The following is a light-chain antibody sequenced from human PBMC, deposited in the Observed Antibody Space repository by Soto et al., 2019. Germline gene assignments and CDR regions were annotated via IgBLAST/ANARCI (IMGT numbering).Light chain of an antibody. CDR1: QSVSSA. Sequence: EIELTQSPVTLSVSPGERATLSCRASQSVSSALAWFQQKPGQAPSLLIYGASTRATGIPARFSGSGSGTEFTLTISSLQSEDFAIYYWQQYNNWPLTFGGGTKVEIK. CDR2: GAS. J-gene: IGKJ4*01. CDR3: QQYNNWPLT. V-gene: IGKV3-15*01.